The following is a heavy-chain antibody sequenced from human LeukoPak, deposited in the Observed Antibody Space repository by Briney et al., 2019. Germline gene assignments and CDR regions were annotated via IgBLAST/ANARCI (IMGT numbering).Heavy chain of an antibody. CDR2: INPNSGGT. J-gene: IGHJ4*02. D-gene: IGHD2-21*01. Sequence: ASVKVSCKASGYTFTGHYLHWVRQAPGQGLEWMGWINPNSGGTNYAQKFQGRVTMTRDTSISTAYMELSRLRSDDTAVYYCARVWAALGNCVGDCCFDYWGQGTLVTVSS. CDR3: ARVWAALGNCVGDCCFDY. CDR1: GYTFTGHY. V-gene: IGHV1-2*02.